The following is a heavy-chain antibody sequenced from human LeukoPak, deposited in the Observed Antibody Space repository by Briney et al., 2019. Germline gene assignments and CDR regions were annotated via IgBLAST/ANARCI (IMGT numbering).Heavy chain of an antibody. V-gene: IGHV1-69*13. CDR2: IIPILGTA. Sequence: EASVKVSCKSSGGTFSSYAISWVRQAPGQGLEWMGGIIPILGTANYAQKFRGRVTITADESTSTAYMELSSLRSEDTAVYYCARDSAGWPAYWGQGTLVTVSS. D-gene: IGHD2-15*01. CDR1: GGTFSSYA. CDR3: ARDSAGWPAY. J-gene: IGHJ4*02.